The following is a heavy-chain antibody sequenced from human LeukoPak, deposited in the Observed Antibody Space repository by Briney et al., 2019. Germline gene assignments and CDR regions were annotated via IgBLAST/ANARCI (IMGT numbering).Heavy chain of an antibody. CDR2: IYYSGST. CDR3: ARQDAFDI. CDR1: GGSISSSSYY. J-gene: IGHJ3*02. V-gene: IGHV4-39*01. Sequence: SETLSLTCTVSGGSISSSSYYWGWIRQPPGKGLEWIGSIYYSGSTYYNPSLKSRVTISVDTSKNQFSLKLSSVTAADTAVYYCARQDAFDIWGQGTMVTVSS.